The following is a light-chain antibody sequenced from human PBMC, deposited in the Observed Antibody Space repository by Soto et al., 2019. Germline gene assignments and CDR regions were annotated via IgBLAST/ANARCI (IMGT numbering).Light chain of an antibody. CDR3: QHFGSSQIT. Sequence: EIVLTQTPGTLSLSPVERATLSCIASQTVSSSYLAWYQQKPGQAPRLLIYGTSSRATGIPERFSGSGSGTDFTLAISRLETEDFAVYYCQHFGSSQITFGQGTRLEIK. CDR2: GTS. J-gene: IGKJ5*01. CDR1: QTVSSSY. V-gene: IGKV3-20*01.